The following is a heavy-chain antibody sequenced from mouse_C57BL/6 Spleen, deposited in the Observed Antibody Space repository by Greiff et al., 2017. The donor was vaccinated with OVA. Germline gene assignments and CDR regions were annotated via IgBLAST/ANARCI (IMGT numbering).Heavy chain of an antibody. V-gene: IGHV1-69*01. CDR3: ATRYYSHFDY. D-gene: IGHD2-12*01. Sequence: VQLQQSGAELVMPGASVKLSCKASGYTFTSYWMHWVKQRPGQGLEWIGEIDPSDSYTNYNQKFKGKSTLTVDKSSSTAYMQLSSLTSEDSAVYYCATRYYSHFDYWGQGTTLTVSA. J-gene: IGHJ2*01. CDR1: GYTFTSYW. CDR2: IDPSDSYT.